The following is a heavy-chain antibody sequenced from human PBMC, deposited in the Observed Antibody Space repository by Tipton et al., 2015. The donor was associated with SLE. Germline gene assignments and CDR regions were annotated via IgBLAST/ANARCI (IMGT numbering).Heavy chain of an antibody. CDR3: ARGSIAARGYYMDV. CDR1: GGPFSGYY. V-gene: IGHV4-34*01. Sequence: TLSLTCAVYGGPFSGYYWSWIRQPPGKGLEWIGEINHSGSTNYNPSLKSRVTISVDTSKNQFSLKLSSVTAADTAVCYCARGSIAARGYYMDVWGKGTTVTVSS. CDR2: INHSGST. D-gene: IGHD6-6*01. J-gene: IGHJ6*03.